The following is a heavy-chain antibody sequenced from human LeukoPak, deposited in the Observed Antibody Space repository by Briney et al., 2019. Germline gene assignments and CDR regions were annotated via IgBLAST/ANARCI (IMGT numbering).Heavy chain of an antibody. D-gene: IGHD5-18*01. CDR2: INQDGSKE. CDR1: GFTFRSYW. CDR3: AKGGYINGYDY. V-gene: IGHV3-7*01. Sequence: PGGSLRLSCAASGFTFRSYWMTWVRQAPGKGLEWVANINQDGSKEYYLDSVKGRFTISRVNDKNSLYLQVNSLRAEDTAVYYCAKGGYINGYDYWGQGTLVTVSS. J-gene: IGHJ4*02.